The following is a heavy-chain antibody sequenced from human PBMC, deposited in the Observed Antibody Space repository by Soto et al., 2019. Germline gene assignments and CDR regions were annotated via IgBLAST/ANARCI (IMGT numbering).Heavy chain of an antibody. D-gene: IGHD2-15*01. V-gene: IGHV1-69*02. CDR2: IIPILDVL. Sequence: QVHLVQSGAEVKKPGSSVKVSCKTSGDTFSTYTVSWVRQAPGQGLEWIGRIIPILDVLTYAQKFQGRVTITADKSTSTAYLELTSLKSEDTAMYYCARGSEGSGTESAFHFWGQGTMVTVSS. J-gene: IGHJ3*01. CDR3: ARGSEGSGTESAFHF. CDR1: GDTFSTYT.